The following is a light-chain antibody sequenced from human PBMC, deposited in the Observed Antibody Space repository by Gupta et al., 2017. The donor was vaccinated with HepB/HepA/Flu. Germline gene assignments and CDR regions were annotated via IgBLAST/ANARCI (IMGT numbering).Light chain of an antibody. J-gene: IGKJ1*01. CDR3: QQYNNWPLT. CDR2: GAS. CDR1: QSVSSN. Sequence: EIVMTQSPATLSVSPGERATLSRRASQSVSSNLDWFQQKPGPAPRLLIYGASTRATGIPARFSGSGSGTEFTLTISSLQSEDFAVYYCQQYNNWPLTFGQGTKVEIK. V-gene: IGKV3-15*01.